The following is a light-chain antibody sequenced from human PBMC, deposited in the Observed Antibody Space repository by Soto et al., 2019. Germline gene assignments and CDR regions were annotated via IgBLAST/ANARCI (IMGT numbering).Light chain of an antibody. J-gene: IGLJ2*01. Sequence: QSVLTQPASVSAYPAQSITISCSGTSSDVGGYNYVSWYQQRPGKAPQLLIYDVTNRPSGVSYRFSGSKSGSTASLTISGLQAEDEADYYCSSYTTSKTVVFGGGTKVTVL. CDR2: DVT. CDR3: SSYTTSKTVV. V-gene: IGLV2-14*03. CDR1: SSDVGGYNY.